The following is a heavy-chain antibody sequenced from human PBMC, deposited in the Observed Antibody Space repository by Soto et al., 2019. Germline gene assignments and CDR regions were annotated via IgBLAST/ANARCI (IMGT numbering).Heavy chain of an antibody. CDR2: IYYSGTT. CDR3: ARRALPQCINGVCYKDGFWDY. D-gene: IGHD2-8*01. J-gene: IGHJ4*02. CDR1: GGSVSIGGYY. Sequence: SETLSLTCTVSGGSVSIGGYYWSWIRQHPGTGLEWIGYIYYSGTTYFNPSLKSRASISLDTSKNEFSLKLTSVTAADTAVYYCARRALPQCINGVCYKDGFWDYWGQGALVTVSS. V-gene: IGHV4-31*03.